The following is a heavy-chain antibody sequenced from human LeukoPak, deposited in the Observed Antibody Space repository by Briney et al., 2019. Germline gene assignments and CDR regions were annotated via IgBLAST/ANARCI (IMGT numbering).Heavy chain of an antibody. CDR2: INTNTGNP. CDR1: GYTFTSYA. Sequence: ASVKVSCKASGYTFTSYAMNWVRQAPGQGLEWMGWINTNTGNPTYAQGFTGRFVFSLDTSVSTAYLQISSLKAEDTAVYYCARVFSGGLEWLLPDYWGQGTLVTVSS. D-gene: IGHD3-3*01. V-gene: IGHV7-4-1*02. CDR3: ARVFSGGLEWLLPDY. J-gene: IGHJ4*02.